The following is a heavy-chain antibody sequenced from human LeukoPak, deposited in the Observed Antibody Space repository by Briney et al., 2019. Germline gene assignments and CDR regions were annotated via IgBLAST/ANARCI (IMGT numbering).Heavy chain of an antibody. Sequence: PSETLSLTCAVYGGSFSGYYWSWIRQPPGKGLEWIGEINHSGSTNYNPSLKSRVTISVDRSKNQFSLKLTSVTAADTAVYYCARALYYGDYLFDYWGQGTLVTVSS. CDR2: INHSGST. J-gene: IGHJ4*02. V-gene: IGHV4-34*01. D-gene: IGHD4-17*01. CDR3: ARALYYGDYLFDY. CDR1: GGSFSGYY.